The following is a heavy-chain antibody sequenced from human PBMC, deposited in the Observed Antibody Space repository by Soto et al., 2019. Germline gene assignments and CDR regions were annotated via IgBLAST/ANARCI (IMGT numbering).Heavy chain of an antibody. CDR1: GDTFSSYA. D-gene: IGHD2-2*01. CDR2: IIPIFGTA. Sequence: QVQLVQSGAEVKKPGSSVKVSCKASGDTFSSYAISWVRQAPGQGLEWMGGIIPIFGTANYAQKFQGRVTITADESTSTDYMDLSSLRSEDTAVYYCASGVVPAANEEYYFDYWCKGTLVTVSS. J-gene: IGHJ4*02. V-gene: IGHV1-69*01. CDR3: ASGVVPAANEEYYFDY.